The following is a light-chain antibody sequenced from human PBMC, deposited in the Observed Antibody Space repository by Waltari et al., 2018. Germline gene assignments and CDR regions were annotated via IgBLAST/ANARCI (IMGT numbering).Light chain of an antibody. CDR2: WAS. CDR3: QQTYITPPHS. Sequence: DIVMTQSPDSLAVSLGERAIINCKSSQSVLYISNNKNYLAWYQQKPGQPPKLLIYWASTRELGVPDRFSGSGSGTDFTLTINSLQAEDFATYYCQQTYITPPHSFGQGTKLEI. CDR1: QSVLYISNNKNY. V-gene: IGKV4-1*01. J-gene: IGKJ2*03.